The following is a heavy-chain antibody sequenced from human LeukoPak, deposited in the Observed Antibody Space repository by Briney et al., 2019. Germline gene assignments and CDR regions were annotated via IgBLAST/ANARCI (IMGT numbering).Heavy chain of an antibody. V-gene: IGHV3-23*01. CDR3: ANRPTGSGSYYGYFDY. D-gene: IGHD3-10*01. CDR2: ISSSGGST. J-gene: IGHJ4*02. Sequence: GGSLRLSCAASGVTFSSYAMSWVRQAPGKGLEWVSAISSSGGSTYYADSVKGRFTISRDNSKKTLYLQMNSLRAEDTAVYYCANRPTGSGSYYGYFDYWGQGTLVTVSS. CDR1: GVTFSSYA.